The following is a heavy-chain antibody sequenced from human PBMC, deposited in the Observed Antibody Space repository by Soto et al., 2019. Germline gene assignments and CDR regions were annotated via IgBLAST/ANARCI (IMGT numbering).Heavy chain of an antibody. D-gene: IGHD3-9*01. Sequence: EVQLVESGGGLVKPGGSLRLSCTASGFAFNTYSMNWVRQAPGKGLEWVSSINEDSTYIYYADSLRGRITISRDNAKDSLFLQMNSLRPDDTAVYYCVRDLGRYFRSGYMDLWGEGATVTVSS. CDR2: INEDSTYI. V-gene: IGHV3-21*02. CDR1: GFAFNTYS. CDR3: VRDLGRYFRSGYMDL. J-gene: IGHJ6*03.